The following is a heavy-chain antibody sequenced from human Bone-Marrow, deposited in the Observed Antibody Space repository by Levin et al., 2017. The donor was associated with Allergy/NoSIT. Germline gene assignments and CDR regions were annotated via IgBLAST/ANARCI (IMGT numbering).Heavy chain of an antibody. V-gene: IGHV3-53*01. CDR3: ARFHLISGFNH. CDR1: GFTVNTYS. D-gene: IGHD3-16*01. CDR2: FYLGGQI. Sequence: GESLKISCAASGFTVNTYSMSWVRQAPGKGLEWVSIFYLGGQIKYAGSVRGRFTISRDESKNTLYLQMNSLRAEDTAVYYCARFHLISGFNHWGQGALVTVSS. J-gene: IGHJ4*02.